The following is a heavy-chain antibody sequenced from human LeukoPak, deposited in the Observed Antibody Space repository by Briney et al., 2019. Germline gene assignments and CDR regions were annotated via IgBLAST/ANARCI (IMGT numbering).Heavy chain of an antibody. J-gene: IGHJ6*02. D-gene: IGHD4-23*01. CDR1: GFTFSSYG. Sequence: GRSLRLSCAASGFTFSSYGMHWVRQAPGKGLEWVAVIWYDGSKKYYADSVKGRFTISRDNSKNTLDLQMSSLRAEDTAEYYCARGNTVTSNYYYGMDVWGQGTTVTVSS. CDR3: ARGNTVTSNYYYGMDV. V-gene: IGHV3-33*01. CDR2: IWYDGSKK.